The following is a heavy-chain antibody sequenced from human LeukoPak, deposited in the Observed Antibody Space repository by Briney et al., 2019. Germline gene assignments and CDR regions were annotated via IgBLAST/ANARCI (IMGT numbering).Heavy chain of an antibody. V-gene: IGHV3-15*01. CDR2: IKSKTDGGTT. Sequence: PGGSLRLSCAASGFTFSNAWMSWVRQAPGKGLEWVGRIKSKTDGGTTDYAAPVKGRFTISRDDSKNTLYLQMNSLKTEDTAVYYCTTDNYYDSSGYPSDSLYDAFDIWGQGTMVTVSS. CDR1: GFTFSNAW. D-gene: IGHD3-22*01. CDR3: TTDNYYDSSGYPSDSLYDAFDI. J-gene: IGHJ3*02.